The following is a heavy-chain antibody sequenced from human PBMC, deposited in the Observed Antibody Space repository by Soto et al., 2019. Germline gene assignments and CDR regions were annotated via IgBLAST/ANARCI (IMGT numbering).Heavy chain of an antibody. CDR1: GFTVSSNY. J-gene: IGHJ4*02. Sequence: PGGSLRLSCAASGFTVSSNYMSWVRQAPGKGLEWVSVIYSGGSTYYADSVKGRFTISRDNSKNTLYLQMNSLRAEDTAVYYCAALYDFWSGPPISWGQGTLVTVSS. CDR2: IYSGGST. D-gene: IGHD3-3*01. CDR3: AALYDFWSGPPIS. V-gene: IGHV3-66*01.